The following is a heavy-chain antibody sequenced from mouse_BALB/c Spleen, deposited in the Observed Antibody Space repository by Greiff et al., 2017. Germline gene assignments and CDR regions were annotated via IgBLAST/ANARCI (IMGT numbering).Heavy chain of an antibody. V-gene: IGHV5-17*02. J-gene: IGHJ2*01. CDR1: GFTFSSFG. CDR2: ISSGSSTI. D-gene: IGHD3-2*01. CDR3: AIDSSGYVNFDY. Sequence: EVQLVESGGGLVQPGGSRKLSCAASGFTFSSFGMHWVRQAPEKGLEWVAYISSGSSTIYYADTVKGRFTISRDNPKNTLFLQMTSLRSEDTAMYYCAIDSSGYVNFDYWGQGTTLTVSS.